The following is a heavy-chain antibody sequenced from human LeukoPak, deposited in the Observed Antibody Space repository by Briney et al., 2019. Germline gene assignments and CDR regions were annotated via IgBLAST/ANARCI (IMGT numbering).Heavy chain of an antibody. Sequence: GGSLRLPCVVSGFSFSDSYMTWIRQTPGKGLESLAYISGSGHDIYYTDSVKGRFTISRDNAKDSLYLQMNGLRPEDTALYYCSTDPRLLIYWGHGTLVTVSS. D-gene: IGHD2-8*01. CDR3: STDPRLLIY. CDR1: GFSFSDSY. J-gene: IGHJ4*01. V-gene: IGHV3-11*01. CDR2: ISGSGHDI.